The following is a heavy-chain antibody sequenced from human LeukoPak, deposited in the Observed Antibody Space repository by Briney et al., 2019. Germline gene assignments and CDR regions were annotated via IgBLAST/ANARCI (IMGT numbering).Heavy chain of an antibody. J-gene: IGHJ4*02. Sequence: SVKVSCKASGGTFSSHAISWVRQAPGQGLEWMGGIIPIFGTANYAQKFQGRVTITTDESTSTAYMELSSLRSEDTAVYYCAGGIDGYNLVDYWGQGTLVTVSS. V-gene: IGHV1-69*05. CDR3: AGGIDGYNLVDY. CDR1: GGTFSSHA. CDR2: IIPIFGTA. D-gene: IGHD5-24*01.